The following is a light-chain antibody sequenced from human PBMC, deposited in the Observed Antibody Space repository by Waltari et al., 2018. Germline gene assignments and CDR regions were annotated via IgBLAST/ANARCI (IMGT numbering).Light chain of an antibody. CDR3: SSYTSSTVV. J-gene: IGLJ3*02. CDR2: DVS. V-gene: IGLV2-14*03. CDR1: SSDVGGSKY. Sequence: QSALTQPASVSGSPGQSITIPCTGTSSDVGGSKYVSWYQQHPGKAPNLLIYDVSNRPSGVSNRFSGSKSGNTASLTISGLQAADEADYYCSSYTSSTVVFGGGTKLTVL.